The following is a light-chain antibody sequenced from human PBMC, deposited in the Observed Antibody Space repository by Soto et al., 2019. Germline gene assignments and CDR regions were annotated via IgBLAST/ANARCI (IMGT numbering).Light chain of an antibody. V-gene: IGKV1-27*01. J-gene: IGKJ4*01. Sequence: DIQVTQSPSSLSASVGDGVTITCRASQGISNYLAWYQQKPGKVPKLLIYAASTLQSGVPSRFSGSGSGTDFTLTISSLQPEDVATYYCQKYNSAPLRLTLGGGTNVDIK. CDR2: AAS. CDR1: QGISNY. CDR3: QKYNSAPLRLT.